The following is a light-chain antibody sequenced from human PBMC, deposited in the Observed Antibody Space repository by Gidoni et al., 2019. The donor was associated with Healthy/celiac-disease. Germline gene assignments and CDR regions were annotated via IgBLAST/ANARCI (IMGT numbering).Light chain of an antibody. V-gene: IGKV3-15*01. CDR1: QSVSSN. J-gene: IGKJ3*01. Sequence: EIVMTQSPATLSVSPGARATLSCRARQSVSSNLAWYPHKPGQAPRLLIYGASTRAPGILARCSVSGSGTEFTLTISSLQSEDFAVYYCQQYNNWPPFTFGPGTKVDIK. CDR3: QQYNNWPPFT. CDR2: GAS.